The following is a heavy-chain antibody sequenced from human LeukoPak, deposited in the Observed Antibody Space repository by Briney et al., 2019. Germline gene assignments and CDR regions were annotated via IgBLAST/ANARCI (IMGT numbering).Heavy chain of an antibody. Sequence: GGSLRLSCTASGFTFGDYAMSWFRQAPGKGLEWVGFITSKAYGGTTKYAASVKGRFTISRDDSKSIAYLQMNSLKTEDTAVYYCTREHSTNWGGYWGQGTLVTVSS. CDR1: GFTFGDYA. D-gene: IGHD7-27*01. CDR3: TREHSTNWGGY. V-gene: IGHV3-49*03. J-gene: IGHJ4*02. CDR2: ITSKAYGGTT.